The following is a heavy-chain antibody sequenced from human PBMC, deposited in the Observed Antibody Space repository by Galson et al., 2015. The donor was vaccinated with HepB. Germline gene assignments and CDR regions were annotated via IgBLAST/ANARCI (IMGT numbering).Heavy chain of an antibody. CDR1: GYSFTSYW. CDR2: IYPGDSDT. Sequence: QSGAEVKKPGESLKISCKGSGYSFTSYWIGWVRQMPGKGLEWMGIIYPGDSDTRYSPSFQGQVTISADKSISTAYLQWSSLKASDTAMYYCARQGDYDSSGSPFDYWGQGTLVTVSS. J-gene: IGHJ4*02. D-gene: IGHD3-22*01. CDR3: ARQGDYDSSGSPFDY. V-gene: IGHV5-51*01.